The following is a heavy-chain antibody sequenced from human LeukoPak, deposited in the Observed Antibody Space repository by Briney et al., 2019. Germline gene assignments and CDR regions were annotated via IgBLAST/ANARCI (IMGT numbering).Heavy chain of an antibody. J-gene: IGHJ4*02. CDR1: GGSISSSSYY. D-gene: IGHD6-13*01. V-gene: IGHV4-39*07. CDR3: ARTGYSSSWHSSRGDY. Sequence: PSETLSLTYTVSGGSISSSSYYWGWIRQPPGKGLEWIGEINHSGSTNYNPSLKSRVTISVDTSKNQFSLKLSSVTAADTAVYYCARTGYSSSWHSSRGDYWGQGTLVTVSS. CDR2: INHSGST.